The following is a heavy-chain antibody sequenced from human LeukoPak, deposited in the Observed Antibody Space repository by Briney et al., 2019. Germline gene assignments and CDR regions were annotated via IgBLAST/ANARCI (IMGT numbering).Heavy chain of an antibody. CDR2: IYTSEST. CDR1: RGSIGSYY. D-gene: IGHD5-18*01. V-gene: IGHV4-4*07. J-gene: IGHJ4*02. Sequence: SETLSLTCTVSRGSIGSYYWSWIRQPAGKGLEWIGRIYTSESTNYNPSLKSRVTISVDKSKNQFSLKLSSVTAADTAVYYCARKRPSGSYGDAFDYWGQGTLVTVSS. CDR3: ARKRPSGSYGDAFDY.